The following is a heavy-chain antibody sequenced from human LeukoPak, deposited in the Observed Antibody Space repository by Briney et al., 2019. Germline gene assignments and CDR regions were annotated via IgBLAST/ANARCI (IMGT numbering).Heavy chain of an antibody. CDR2: IKQDGSEK. D-gene: IGHD3-9*01. V-gene: IGHV3-7*01. J-gene: IGHJ3*02. Sequence: GGSLRLSCAASGFTFSSYWMSWVRQAPGKGLEWVANIKQDGSEKYYVDSVKGRFTISRDNAKTSLYLQMNSLRAEDTAVYYCARDTPLRYFDWLSLRAFDIWGQGTMVTVSS. CDR3: ARDTPLRYFDWLSLRAFDI. CDR1: GFTFSSYW.